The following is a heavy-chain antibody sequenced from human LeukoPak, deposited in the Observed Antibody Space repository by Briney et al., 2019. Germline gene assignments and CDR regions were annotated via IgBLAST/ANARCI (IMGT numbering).Heavy chain of an antibody. CDR2: INHSGST. V-gene: IGHV4-34*01. CDR3: ARGSRLTGTFDI. CDR1: GGSFSGYY. Sequence: SETLSLTCALYGGSFSGYYWSWIRQPPGKGLEWIGEINHSGSTNYSPSLKSRVTISLDTYKNQFSLKLSSVAAADTAVYYCARGSRLTGTFDIWGQGTMVTVSS. D-gene: IGHD3-9*01. J-gene: IGHJ3*02.